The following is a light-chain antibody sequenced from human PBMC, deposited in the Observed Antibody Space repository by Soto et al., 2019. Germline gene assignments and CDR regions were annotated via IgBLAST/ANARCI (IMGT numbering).Light chain of an antibody. CDR1: QRISSW. J-gene: IGKJ1*01. CDR2: KAS. Sequence: DIQMTQSPSTLSASVGDRVTITCRASQRISSWLAWYQQRPGKVPRLLIYKASTLESGVPSRFSGSGSGTEFTLTISSLQPDDFATYYCQLYNSPPWTFGQGTKVGIK. V-gene: IGKV1-5*03. CDR3: QLYNSPPWT.